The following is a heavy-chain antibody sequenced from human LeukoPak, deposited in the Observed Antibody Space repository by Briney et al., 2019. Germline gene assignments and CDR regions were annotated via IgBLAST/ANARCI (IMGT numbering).Heavy chain of an antibody. J-gene: IGHJ4*02. V-gene: IGHV3-23*01. D-gene: IGHD4-23*01. CDR1: GFTFSSYA. Sequence: GGSLRLSCAASGFTFSSYAMSWVRQAPGKGLEWVSAISESGSGTYYADSVKGRFTISRDNSKDTLSLQMNSLRAEDTAVYYCAKNSLRKVDYWGQGTLVTVSS. CDR2: ISESGSGT. CDR3: AKNSLRKVDY.